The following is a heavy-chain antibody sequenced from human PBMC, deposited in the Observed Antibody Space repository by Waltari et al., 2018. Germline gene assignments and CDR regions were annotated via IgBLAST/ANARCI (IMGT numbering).Heavy chain of an antibody. CDR1: GVSISSHS. V-gene: IGHV4-59*11. Sequence: QVQLQESGPGLVKPSASLYLTCTVSGVSISSHSWGWTRQPPGMGLEWIGSIYYSGRTNYNPSLKSRVTITVDTSKNQCALGLGAVTASDTAVYDGARAPDIAAVENWGQGTLVTVSS. J-gene: IGHJ4*02. CDR2: IYYSGRT. CDR3: ARAPDIAAVEN. D-gene: IGHD6-13*01.